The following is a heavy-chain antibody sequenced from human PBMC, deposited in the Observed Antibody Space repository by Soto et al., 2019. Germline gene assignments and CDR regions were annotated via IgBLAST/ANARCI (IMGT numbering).Heavy chain of an antibody. CDR1: GSSINSSGYY. J-gene: IGHJ4*02. D-gene: IGHD3-3*02. V-gene: IGHV4-39*01. CDR3: ARLPSRHLVDY. Sequence: KASETLSLTCTASGSSINSSGYYWGWIRQPPGKGLEWIGSMFYGVSTYYNPSLKSRVTVSVDTSKNQFSLNLRSVTAADTAVYYCARLPSRHLVDYWGQGTLVTVSS. CDR2: MFYGVST.